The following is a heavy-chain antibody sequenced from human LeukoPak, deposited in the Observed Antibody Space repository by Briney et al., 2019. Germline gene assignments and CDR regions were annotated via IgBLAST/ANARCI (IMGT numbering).Heavy chain of an antibody. CDR2: IYYSGST. CDR1: GGSISSYY. J-gene: IGHJ5*02. Sequence: SETLSLTCTVSGGSISSYYWNWIRQPPGKGLEWIGYIYYSGSTNYNPSLKSRVTISVDTSKTQFSLKLSSVTAADTAVYYCAKLSYGSGSYGLDPWGQGTLVTVSS. CDR3: AKLSYGSGSYGLDP. D-gene: IGHD3-10*01. V-gene: IGHV4-59*01.